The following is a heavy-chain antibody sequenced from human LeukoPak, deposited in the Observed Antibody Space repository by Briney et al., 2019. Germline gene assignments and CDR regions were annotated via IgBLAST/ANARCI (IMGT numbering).Heavy chain of an antibody. J-gene: IGHJ4*02. CDR3: ARGPPNWGYGY. CDR1: GYTFTSYD. V-gene: IGHV1-8*01. D-gene: IGHD7-27*01. CDR2: MSPNSGDT. Sequence: ASVKVSCKASGYTFTSYDFNWVRQATGQRPEWMGWMSPNSGDTGYAQKFQDRVTMTRNTSISTAYMELSSLRSDDTAVYYCARGPPNWGYGYWGPGTLVTVSS.